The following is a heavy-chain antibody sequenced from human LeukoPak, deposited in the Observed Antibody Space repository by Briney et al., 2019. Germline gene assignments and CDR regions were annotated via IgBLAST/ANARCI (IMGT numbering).Heavy chain of an antibody. Sequence: KPSETLSLTCAVYGGSFSGYYWSWIRQPPGKGLEWIGYIYHSGSTYYNPSLKSRVTISVDRSKNQFSLKLSSVTAADTAVYYCARDSGTYCGSDCYPYYYYGMDVWGQGTTVTVSS. J-gene: IGHJ6*02. CDR3: ARDSGTYCGSDCYPYYYYGMDV. CDR1: GGSFSGYY. D-gene: IGHD2-21*02. V-gene: IGHV4-34*01. CDR2: IYHSGST.